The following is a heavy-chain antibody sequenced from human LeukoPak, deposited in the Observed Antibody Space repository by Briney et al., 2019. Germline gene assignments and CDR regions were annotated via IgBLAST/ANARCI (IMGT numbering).Heavy chain of an antibody. Sequence: GGSLRLSCAASGFTFSSYGMHWVRQAPGKGLEWVAVISYDGSNKYYADSVKGRFTISRDNSKNTLYLQMNSLRAEDTAVYYCARELIAAANHDYWGQGTLVTVSS. V-gene: IGHV3-30*03. CDR3: ARELIAAANHDY. CDR2: ISYDGSNK. J-gene: IGHJ4*02. D-gene: IGHD6-13*01. CDR1: GFTFSSYG.